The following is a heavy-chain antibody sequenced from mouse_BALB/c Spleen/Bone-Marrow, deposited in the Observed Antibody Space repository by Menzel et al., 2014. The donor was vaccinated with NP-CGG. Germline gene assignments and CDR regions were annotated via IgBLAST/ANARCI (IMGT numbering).Heavy chain of an antibody. Sequence: LVESGAELVMPGASVKMSCKASGHTFTDYWMHWVKQRPGQGLEWIGAIDTSDSYTSHNQKFKGKATLTVDESSSTAYMQLSSLTSEDSAVYHCARSDYRYDPFAYWGQGTLVTVSA. CDR3: ARSDYRYDPFAY. V-gene: IGHV1-69*01. J-gene: IGHJ3*01. D-gene: IGHD2-14*01. CDR2: IDTSDSYT. CDR1: GHTFTDYW.